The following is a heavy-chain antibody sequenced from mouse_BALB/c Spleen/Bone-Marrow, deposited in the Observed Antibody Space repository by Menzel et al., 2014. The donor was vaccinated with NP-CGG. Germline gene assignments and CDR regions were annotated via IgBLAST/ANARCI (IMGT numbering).Heavy chain of an antibody. J-gene: IGHJ2*01. Sequence: VKPGAPVKLSCKASGYTFTSYWMNWVKQRPGRGLEWIGRIDPSDSETHYNQKFKDKATLTVDKSSSTAYIQLSSLTSEDSAVYYCARNWVYFDYWGQGTTLTVSS. D-gene: IGHD4-1*01. V-gene: IGHV1-69*02. CDR1: GYTFTSYW. CDR3: ARNWVYFDY. CDR2: IDPSDSET.